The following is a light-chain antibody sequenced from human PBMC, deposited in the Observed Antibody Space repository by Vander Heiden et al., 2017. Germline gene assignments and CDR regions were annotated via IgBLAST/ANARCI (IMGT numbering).Light chain of an antibody. CDR3: QQCYATPYT. CDR2: WAS. CDR1: QSLLYGSNDKNS. V-gene: IGKV4-1*01. Sequence: DIILTQSPDSLAVSLGERATINCKSSQSLLYGSNDKNSLAWYQQKPGQPPRLLIFWASTRESGVPDRFSGSGSGTDFTLTINSLQAEDVAVYYCQQCYATPYTFVQGTKLEIK. J-gene: IGKJ2*01.